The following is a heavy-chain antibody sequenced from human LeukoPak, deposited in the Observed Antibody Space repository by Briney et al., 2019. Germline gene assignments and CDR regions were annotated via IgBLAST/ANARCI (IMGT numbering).Heavy chain of an antibody. V-gene: IGHV1-69*04. CDR1: GGTFSSYA. Sequence: SVRVSCKASGGTFSSYAISWVRQAPGQGVEWMGRIIPMVGIANYAQNFQGTVTITAAKSTSTAYMELSSLRSDDTAVYYCASKGSYYDSSGFYYFDYWGQGTLVTVSS. CDR3: ASKGSYYDSSGFYYFDY. CDR2: IIPMVGIA. J-gene: IGHJ4*02. D-gene: IGHD3-22*01.